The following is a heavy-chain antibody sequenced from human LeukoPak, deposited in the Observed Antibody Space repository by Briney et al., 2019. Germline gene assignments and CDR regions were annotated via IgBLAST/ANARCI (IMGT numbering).Heavy chain of an antibody. CDR3: ARDLGYSYGTELDY. CDR1: GYTFTGYY. D-gene: IGHD5-18*01. J-gene: IGHJ4*02. V-gene: IGHV1-2*02. CDR2: INPNSGGT. Sequence: ASVTVSCTASGYTFTGYYMHWVRQAPGQGLEWMGWINPNSGGTNYAQKLQGRVTMTTDTSTSTAYMELRSLRSDDTAVYYCARDLGYSYGTELDYWGQGTLVTVSS.